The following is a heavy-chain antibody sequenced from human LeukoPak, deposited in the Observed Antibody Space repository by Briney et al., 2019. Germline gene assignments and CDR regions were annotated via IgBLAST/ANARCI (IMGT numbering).Heavy chain of an antibody. CDR1: GGTFSSYA. J-gene: IGHJ4*02. V-gene: IGHV1-69*05. D-gene: IGHD3-22*01. Sequence: ASVKVSCKASGGTFSSYAISWVRQAPGQGLEWMGRIIPIFGTANYAQKFQGRVTITTDESTSTAYMELSSLRSEDTAVYYCARDRKALAQGGSSGYYYVGDSCGYWGQGTLVTVSS. CDR2: IIPIFGTA. CDR3: ARDRKALAQGGSSGYYYVGDSCGY.